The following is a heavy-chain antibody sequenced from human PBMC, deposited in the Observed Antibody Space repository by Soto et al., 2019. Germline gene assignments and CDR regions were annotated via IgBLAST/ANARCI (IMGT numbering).Heavy chain of an antibody. V-gene: IGHV3-30*18. CDR1: GFTFSSYG. D-gene: IGHD2-2*01. Sequence: GSLRLSCAASGFTFSSYGMHWVRQAPGKGLEWVAVISYDGSDKYYADSVKGRFTISRDNSKNTLYLQMNSLRAEDTAVYYCANEDCSSTSCYRYGMDVWGQGTPVTVSS. J-gene: IGHJ6*02. CDR2: ISYDGSDK. CDR3: ANEDCSSTSCYRYGMDV.